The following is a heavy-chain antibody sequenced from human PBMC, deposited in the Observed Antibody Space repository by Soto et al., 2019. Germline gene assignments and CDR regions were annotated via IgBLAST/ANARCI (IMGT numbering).Heavy chain of an antibody. CDR3: ARVSSFDYYYYMDV. D-gene: IGHD6-6*01. CDR1: GGSISSGGYY. Sequence: QVQLQESGPGLVKPSQTLSLTCTVSGGSISSGGYYWSWIRQHPGKGLEWIGYIYYSGSTYYNPSLKSRVTISVDTSKNQFSLKLSSVTAADTAVYYCARVSSFDYYYYMDVWGKGTTVTVSS. CDR2: IYYSGST. V-gene: IGHV4-31*03. J-gene: IGHJ6*03.